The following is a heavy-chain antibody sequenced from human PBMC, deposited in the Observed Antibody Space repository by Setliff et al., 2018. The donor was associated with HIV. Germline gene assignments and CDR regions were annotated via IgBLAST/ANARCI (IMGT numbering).Heavy chain of an antibody. CDR3: ARHLDSSGFWYFDL. CDR2: IYPGDSDT. CDR1: GYSFTSYW. D-gene: IGHD3-22*01. V-gene: IGHV5-51*01. Sequence: GESLKISCEASGYSFTSYWIGWVRQLPGKGLEWMGIIYPGDSDTRYSPSFQGQVTISADKSISTAYLQWSSLKASDTAMYYCARHLDSSGFWYFDLWGRGTLVTVSS. J-gene: IGHJ2*01.